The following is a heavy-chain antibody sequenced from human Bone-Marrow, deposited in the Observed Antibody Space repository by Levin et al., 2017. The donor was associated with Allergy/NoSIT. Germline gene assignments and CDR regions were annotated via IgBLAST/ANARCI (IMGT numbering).Heavy chain of an antibody. J-gene: IGHJ6*02. V-gene: IGHV1-2*02. CDR3: ARANYHFWSGCSSGCYYYGMDV. D-gene: IGHD3-3*01. Sequence: GASVKVSCKASGYTFTGYYMHWVRQAPGQGLEWLGWINPNSGGTNYAQKFQGSVTMTRDTSISTAYMELSRLRSDDTAVYYCARANYHFWSGCSSGCYYYGMDVWGQGTTVTVSS. CDR2: INPNSGGT. CDR1: GYTFTGYY.